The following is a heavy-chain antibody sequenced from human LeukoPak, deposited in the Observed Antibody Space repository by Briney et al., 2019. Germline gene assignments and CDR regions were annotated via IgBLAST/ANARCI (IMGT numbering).Heavy chain of an antibody. V-gene: IGHV4-59*01. CDR3: ARGTYYYGSGSYYNWNWFDP. Sequence: SETLSLTCTVSGGSISSYYWSWIRQPPGKGLEWIGYIYYSGSTNYNPSLKSRVTISVDTSKNQFSLKLSPVTAADTAVYYCARGTYYYGSGSYYNWNWFDPWGQGTLVTVSS. D-gene: IGHD3-10*01. J-gene: IGHJ5*02. CDR1: GGSISSYY. CDR2: IYYSGST.